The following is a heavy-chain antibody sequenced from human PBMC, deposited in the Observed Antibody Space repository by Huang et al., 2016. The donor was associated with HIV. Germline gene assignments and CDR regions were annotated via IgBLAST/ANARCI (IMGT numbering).Heavy chain of an antibody. CDR1: GSTLSNYW. J-gene: IGHJ4*02. CDR2: INGDGRGA. Sequence: EVQLVESGGGLVQPGGSLRLSCAASGSTLSNYWMHGVRQAPGKGLVLGSRINGDGRGASYADSVKGRFTISRDNAKNTLYLQMNSLRVEDTAVYSCTVGLYTWNHEYYFDYWGQGTLVTVSS. CDR3: TVGLYTWNHEYYFDY. V-gene: IGHV3-74*01. D-gene: IGHD1-20*01.